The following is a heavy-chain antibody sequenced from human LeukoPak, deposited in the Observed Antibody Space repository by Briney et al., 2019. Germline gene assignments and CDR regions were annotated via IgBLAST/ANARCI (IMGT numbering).Heavy chain of an antibody. V-gene: IGHV4-31*03. D-gene: IGHD2-2*01. CDR1: GGSISSGAYY. J-gene: IGHJ2*01. Sequence: SETLSLTCTVSGGSISSGAYYWSWVRQLPEEGLDWIGYIGYTGDTYYNPSLRSRATISKDTSKTQFSLRLNSLTAADTAVYYCARDVVVQPVANLRYWYFDLWGRGTLVTVSS. CDR2: IGYTGDT. CDR3: ARDVVVQPVANLRYWYFDL.